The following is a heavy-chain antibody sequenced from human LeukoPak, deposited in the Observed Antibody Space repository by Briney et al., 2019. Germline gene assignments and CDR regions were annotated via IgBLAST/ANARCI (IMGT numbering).Heavy chain of an antibody. D-gene: IGHD4-23*01. CDR2: INHSGST. J-gene: IGHJ5*02. V-gene: IGHV4-34*01. CDR1: GGSFSGYY. CDR3: ARDPSRANSPYNWFDP. Sequence: ASETLSLTCAVYGGSFSGYYWSWIRQPPGKGLEWIGEINHSGSTNYNPSLKSRVTISVDTSKNQFSLKLSSVTAADTAVYYCARDPSRANSPYNWFDPWGQGTLATVSS.